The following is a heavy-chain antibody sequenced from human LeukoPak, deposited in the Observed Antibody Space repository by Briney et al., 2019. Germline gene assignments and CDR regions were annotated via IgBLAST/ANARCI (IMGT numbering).Heavy chain of an antibody. CDR1: GYTFTSYY. CDR2: INPSGGST. V-gene: IGHV1-46*01. CDR3: ARVRRYYDSSGLFDY. D-gene: IGHD3-22*01. Sequence: ASVKVSCKASGYTFTSYYMHWVRQAPGQGLEWMGIINPSGGSTSYAQKFQGRVTMTRDMSTSTVYMELGSLRSEDTAVYYCARVRRYYDSSGLFDYWGQGTLVTVSS. J-gene: IGHJ4*02.